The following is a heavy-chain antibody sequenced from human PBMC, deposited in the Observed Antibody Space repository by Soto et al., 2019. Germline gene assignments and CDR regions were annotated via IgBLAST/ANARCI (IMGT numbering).Heavy chain of an antibody. CDR2: INDSGNI. CDR1: GGSFSGYQ. J-gene: IGHJ6*03. CDR3: ARGLRLWFGEFSRRGGYLYYRNV. V-gene: IGHV4-34*01. D-gene: IGHD3-10*01. Sequence: QVQLQQWGAGLLKPSETLSLTCAVYGGSFSGYQWTWIRQTPGKGLEWIGEINDSGNINYNPSLTSTVTNFLVMPKKQTSLTRSSVTAADTAVYSCARGLRLWFGEFSRRGGYLYYRNVWGEATTVIVSS.